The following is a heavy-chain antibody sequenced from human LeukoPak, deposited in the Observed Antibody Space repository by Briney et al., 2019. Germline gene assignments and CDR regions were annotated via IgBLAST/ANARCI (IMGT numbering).Heavy chain of an antibody. D-gene: IGHD6-6*01. CDR2: IYYSGST. CDR3: ARGRRIAARPRDLDY. Sequence: PSETLSLTCTVSGGSISSSSYYWGWIRQPPGKGLEWIGSIYYSGSTYYNPSLKSRVTISVDTSKNQFSLKLSSVTAADTAVYYCARGRRIAARPRDLDYWGQGTLVTVSS. J-gene: IGHJ4*02. CDR1: GGSISSSSYY. V-gene: IGHV4-39*01.